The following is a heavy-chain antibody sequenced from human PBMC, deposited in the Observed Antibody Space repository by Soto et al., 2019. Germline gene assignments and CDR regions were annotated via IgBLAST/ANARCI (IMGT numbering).Heavy chain of an antibody. J-gene: IGHJ4*02. CDR1: GGSVTSGTYY. Sequence: PSETLSLTCTVSGGSVTSGTYYWSWIRQPPGKGLEWIGFFYYIGSTSYNPSLKSRVTISVDTSKNQFSLSLRSVTAADTAVYFCARGLGLSTTLVPFDFWGQGTLVTV. D-gene: IGHD2-2*01. V-gene: IGHV4-61*01. CDR2: FYYIGST. CDR3: ARGLGLSTTLVPFDF.